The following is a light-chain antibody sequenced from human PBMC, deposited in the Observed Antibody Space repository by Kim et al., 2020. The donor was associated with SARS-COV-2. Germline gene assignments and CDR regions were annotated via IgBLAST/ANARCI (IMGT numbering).Light chain of an antibody. Sequence: SYELTQPPSVSVSLGQTASITCAGDKLGDKYACWYQQKPGQSPVLVIYQDSKRPSGIPERFSGSNSGNTATLTISGTQAMDEADYYCQAWDSSNVVFGGGTQLTVL. V-gene: IGLV3-1*01. J-gene: IGLJ2*01. CDR2: QDS. CDR3: QAWDSSNVV. CDR1: KLGDKY.